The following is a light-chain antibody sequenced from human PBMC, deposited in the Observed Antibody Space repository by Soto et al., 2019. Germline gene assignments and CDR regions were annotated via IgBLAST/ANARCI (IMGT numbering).Light chain of an antibody. V-gene: IGKV4-1*01. CDR3: QQYYSIPPWT. CDR1: QSVLYSSNNKNY. CDR2: WAS. Sequence: DIVMTQFPDSLAVSLGERATINCKSSQSVLYSSNNKNYLAWYQQKPGQPPKLLIYWASTRQSGVPVRFSGSGSGTDFTLTISGLQAEDVAVYYCQQYYSIPPWTFGQGTKVEIK. J-gene: IGKJ1*01.